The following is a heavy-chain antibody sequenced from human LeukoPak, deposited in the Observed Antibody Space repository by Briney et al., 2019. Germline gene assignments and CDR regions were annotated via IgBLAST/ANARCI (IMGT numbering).Heavy chain of an antibody. CDR2: IRYDGNKK. CDR3: VKGFGVGWFGD. J-gene: IGHJ4*02. V-gene: IGHV3-30*02. D-gene: IGHD3-10*01. Sequence: GGSLRLSCAASGFTFSSFGMHWVRQAPGEGLEWVAFIRYDGNKKDYADSMKGRITISRDNSRNILYLQMDSLGPEDAAVYYCVKGFGVGWFGDWGQGTLVTVSS. CDR1: GFTFSSFG.